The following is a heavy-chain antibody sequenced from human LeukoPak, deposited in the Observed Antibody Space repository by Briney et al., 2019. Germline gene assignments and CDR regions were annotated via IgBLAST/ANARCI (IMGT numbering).Heavy chain of an antibody. Sequence: GGSLRLSCAASGFTVSNNYINWVRQAPGKGLEWVANIKQDGSEKYYVDSVKGRFTISRDNAKNSLYLQMNSLRAEDMAVYYCARDKPRGSSSGSSFDIWGQGTMVTVSS. CDR3: ARDKPRGSSSGSSFDI. V-gene: IGHV3-7*01. J-gene: IGHJ3*02. CDR1: GFTVSNNY. CDR2: IKQDGSEK. D-gene: IGHD1-26*01.